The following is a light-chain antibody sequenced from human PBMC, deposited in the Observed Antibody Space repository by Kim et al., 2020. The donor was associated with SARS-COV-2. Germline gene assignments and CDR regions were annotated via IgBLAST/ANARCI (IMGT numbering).Light chain of an antibody. CDR1: QGSSNS. J-gene: IGKJ1*01. Sequence: APVGNGGTTTWRASQGSSNSLAWYQQKPGKGPKVLIYDASTVESGVPSRFSGSGSGTDFTLTISSLQPEDVATYYCQKYNSAPWTLGQGTKVDIK. CDR3: QKYNSAPWT. V-gene: IGKV1-27*01. CDR2: DAS.